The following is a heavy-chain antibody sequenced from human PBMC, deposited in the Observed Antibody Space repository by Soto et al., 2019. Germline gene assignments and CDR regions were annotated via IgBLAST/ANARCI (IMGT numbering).Heavy chain of an antibody. D-gene: IGHD5-18*01. J-gene: IGHJ4*02. CDR1: GFTFSSYA. V-gene: IGHV3-23*01. CDR3: ARGYSYAHY. Sequence: GGSLRLSCAASGFTFSSYAMSWVRQAPGKGLEWVSAISGSGGSTYYVDSVKGRFTISRDNAKNSLYLQMNSLRAEDTAVYYCARGYSYAHYWGQGTLVTVSS. CDR2: ISGSGGST.